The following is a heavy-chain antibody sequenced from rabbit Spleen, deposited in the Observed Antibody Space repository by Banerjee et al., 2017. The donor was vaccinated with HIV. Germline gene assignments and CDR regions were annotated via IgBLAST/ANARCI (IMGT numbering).Heavy chain of an antibody. Sequence: QLVESGGGLVQPGGSLKLSCKASGFTLSSYYMNWVRQAPGKGLEWIGYIDPVFGRTYYANWVNGRFTLSSHNAQNTLYLQLSSLTVADTATYFCVRARPYPFVLWGQGTLVTVS. J-gene: IGHJ4*01. CDR3: VRARPYPFVL. V-gene: IGHV1S7*01. CDR1: GFTLSSYY. D-gene: IGHD1-1*01. CDR2: IDPVFGRT.